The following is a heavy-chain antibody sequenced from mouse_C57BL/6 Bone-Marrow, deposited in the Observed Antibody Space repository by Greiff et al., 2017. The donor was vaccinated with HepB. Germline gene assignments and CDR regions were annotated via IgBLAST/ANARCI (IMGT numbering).Heavy chain of an antibody. Sequence: QVQLQQSGAELVRPGASVTLSCKASGYTFTDYEMHWVKQTPVHGLEWIGAIDPETGGTAYNQKFKGKAILTADKSSSTAYMKLRSLTSEDSAVYCFTRGVGEAYWGQGTLVTVSA. V-gene: IGHV1-15*01. CDR3: TRGVGEAY. D-gene: IGHD1-3*01. J-gene: IGHJ3*01. CDR1: GYTFTDYE. CDR2: IDPETGGT.